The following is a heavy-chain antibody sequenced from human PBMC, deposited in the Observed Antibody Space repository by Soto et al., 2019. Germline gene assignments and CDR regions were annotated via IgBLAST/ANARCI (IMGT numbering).Heavy chain of an antibody. CDR3: ATGPPYYDFWSGYRY. V-gene: IGHV1-24*01. J-gene: IGHJ4*02. CDR2: FDPEDGET. CDR1: GYTLTELS. D-gene: IGHD3-3*01. Sequence: ASVKVSCKVSGYTLTELSVHWVRQAPGKGLEWMGGFDPEDGETIYAQKFQGRVTMTEDTSTDTAYMELSSLRSEDTAVYYCATGPPYYDFWSGYRYWGQGTLVTVSS.